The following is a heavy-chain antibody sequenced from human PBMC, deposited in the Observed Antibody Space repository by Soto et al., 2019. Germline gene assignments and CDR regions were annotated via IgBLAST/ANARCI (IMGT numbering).Heavy chain of an antibody. J-gene: IGHJ4*02. CDR2: ISGSGGST. Sequence: EVQLLESGGGLVQPGGSLRLSCAASGFTFSSYAMRWVRQAPGKGLEWVSAISGSGGSTYYADSVKGRFTISRDNSKNTLYLQMNSLRAEDTAVYYCAKDGHHRVWELSSNWGQGTLVTVSS. CDR3: AKDGHHRVWELSSN. CDR1: GFTFSSYA. V-gene: IGHV3-23*01. D-gene: IGHD1-26*01.